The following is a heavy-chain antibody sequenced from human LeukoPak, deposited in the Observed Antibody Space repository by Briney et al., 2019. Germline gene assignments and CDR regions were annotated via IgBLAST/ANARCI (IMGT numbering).Heavy chain of an antibody. V-gene: IGHV3-30*04. CDR2: ISYDGSNK. CDR1: GFTFSDYY. J-gene: IGHJ4*02. Sequence: GGSLRLSCAASGFTFSDYYMSWIRQAPGKGLEWVAVISYDGSNKYYADSVKGRFTISRDNSKNTLYLQMNSLRAEDTAVYYCAKKGATTGDFDYWGQGTLVTVSS. CDR3: AKKGATTGDFDY. D-gene: IGHD1-26*01.